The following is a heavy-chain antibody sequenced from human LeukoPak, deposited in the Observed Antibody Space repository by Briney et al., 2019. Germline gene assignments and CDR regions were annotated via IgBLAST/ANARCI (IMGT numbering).Heavy chain of an antibody. D-gene: IGHD3/OR15-3a*01. Sequence: ASVKVSCKASGYTFTGYYMHWVRQGPGQGLEWVGMIDPSGGSTSYAQKFQGRVTMTSDTSTSTVYMELSSLRSEDTAVFYCANGRVPKYFDYWGQGTLVTVSS. V-gene: IGHV1-46*01. CDR3: ANGRVPKYFDY. CDR1: GYTFTGYY. J-gene: IGHJ4*02. CDR2: IDPSGGST.